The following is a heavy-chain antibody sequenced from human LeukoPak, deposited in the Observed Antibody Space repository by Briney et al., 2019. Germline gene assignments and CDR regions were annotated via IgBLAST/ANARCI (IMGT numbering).Heavy chain of an antibody. CDR1: GGSISSSHDY. CDR3: ARQISDYYYYYIDV. Sequence: PSQTLSLTCTVSGGSISSSHDYWGWIRQTPGKGLEWIGNIYYSGTTYYNPSLESRATISEGTSKNQFSLTLRSVTAADTAVYYCARQISDYYYYYIDVWGKGTTVTVSS. V-gene: IGHV4-39*01. J-gene: IGHJ6*03. D-gene: IGHD3-10*01. CDR2: IYYSGTT.